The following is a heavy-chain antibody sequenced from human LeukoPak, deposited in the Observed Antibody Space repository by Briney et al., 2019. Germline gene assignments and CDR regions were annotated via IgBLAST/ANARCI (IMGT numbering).Heavy chain of an antibody. CDR2: INPSGGST. V-gene: IGHV1-46*01. Sequence: PQASVKVSCKASGYTFTSYYMHWVRQAPGQGLEWMGIINPSGGSTSYAQKFQGRVTMTRDMSTSTVYMELSSLRSEDTAVYYCARDVGEYCSSINCHASDYWGQGTLVTVSS. CDR3: ARDVGEYCSSINCHASDY. CDR1: GYTFTSYY. D-gene: IGHD2-2*01. J-gene: IGHJ4*02.